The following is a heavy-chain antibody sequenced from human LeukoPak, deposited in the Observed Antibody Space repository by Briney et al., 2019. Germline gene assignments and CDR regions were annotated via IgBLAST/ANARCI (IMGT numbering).Heavy chain of an antibody. CDR2: IYYSGSS. V-gene: IGHV4-59*01. Sequence: SETLSLTCTVSGGSISSYYWSWIRQPPGKGLEWIGYIYYSGSSNHNPSLKSRVTISVDTSKNQFSLKLSSVTAADTAVYYCARSYSSGWYGWFDPWGQGTLVTVSS. J-gene: IGHJ5*02. CDR3: ARSYSSGWYGWFDP. D-gene: IGHD6-19*01. CDR1: GGSISSYY.